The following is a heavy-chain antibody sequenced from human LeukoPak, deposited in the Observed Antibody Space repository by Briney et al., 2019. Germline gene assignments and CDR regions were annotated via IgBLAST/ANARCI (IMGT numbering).Heavy chain of an antibody. CDR1: GGSINTYY. Sequence: PSETLSLTCTVSGGSINTYYWSWIRQPPGKGLEWIGYIYYTGSTNYNPSLKSRVTISVDTSKNQFSLKLSSVTAADTAVYYCARYSNCSSTSCYTAWFDPWGQGTLVTVSS. CDR3: ARYSNCSSTSCYTAWFDP. V-gene: IGHV4-59*01. D-gene: IGHD2-2*02. CDR2: IYYTGST. J-gene: IGHJ5*02.